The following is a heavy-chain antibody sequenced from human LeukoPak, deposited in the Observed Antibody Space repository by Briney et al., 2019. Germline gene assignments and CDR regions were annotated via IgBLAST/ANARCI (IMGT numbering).Heavy chain of an antibody. J-gene: IGHJ4*02. CDR1: GFTFSSYA. CDR3: AKVAPTTYSSSWYPKFFDY. Sequence: GGSLRLSCAASGFTFSSYAMSWVRQAPGKGLEWVSAISGSGGSTYYADSVKGRFTISRDNSKNTLYLQMNSLRAEDTAVYNCAKVAPTTYSSSWYPKFFDYWGQGTLVTVSS. CDR2: ISGSGGST. V-gene: IGHV3-23*01. D-gene: IGHD6-13*01.